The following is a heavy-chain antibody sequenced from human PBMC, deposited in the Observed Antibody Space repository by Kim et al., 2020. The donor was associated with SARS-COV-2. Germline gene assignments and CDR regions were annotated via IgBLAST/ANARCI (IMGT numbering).Heavy chain of an antibody. J-gene: IGHJ4*02. V-gene: IGHV4-34*01. CDR3: ASRNIVVVPAATYYFDY. D-gene: IGHD2-2*01. Sequence: LKSRVTIAVDTSKNQFSLKRSSVTAADTAVYYCASRNIVVVPAATYYFDYWGQGTLVTVSS.